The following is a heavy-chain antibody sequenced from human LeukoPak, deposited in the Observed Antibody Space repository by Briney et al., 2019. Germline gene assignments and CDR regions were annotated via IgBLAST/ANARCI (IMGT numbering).Heavy chain of an antibody. V-gene: IGHV3-7*03. CDR3: ATSYDMGWLIGY. D-gene: IGHD3/OR15-3a*01. J-gene: IGHJ4*02. CDR1: GFTFGDTW. Sequence: GGALRLSCAASGFTFGDTWMNWVRQVPGQGLEWVANIKQDGSEKFYVASVKGRFTISRDNGKSSLYLQMNSLRAEDTALYYCATSYDMGWLIGYWGQGTLVTVSS. CDR2: IKQDGSEK.